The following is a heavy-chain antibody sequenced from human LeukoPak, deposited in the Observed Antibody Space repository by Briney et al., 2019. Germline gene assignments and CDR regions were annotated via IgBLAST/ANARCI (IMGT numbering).Heavy chain of an antibody. J-gene: IGHJ6*03. V-gene: IGHV3-13*01. CDR3: ARGPRGGYYYYMDV. D-gene: IGHD5-12*01. CDR1: GFTFSSYD. CDR2: IGTAGDT. Sequence: GGSLRLSCAASGFTFSSYDMHWVRQAPGKGLEWVSAIGTAGDTYYPGSVKGRLTISRENAKNSLYLPMSSLRAGDTAVYYCARGPRGGYYYYMDVWGKGTTVTVSS.